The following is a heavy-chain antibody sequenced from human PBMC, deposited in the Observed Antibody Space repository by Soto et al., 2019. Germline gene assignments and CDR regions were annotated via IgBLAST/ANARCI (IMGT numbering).Heavy chain of an antibody. J-gene: IGHJ4*02. CDR1: AYSISSSNW. CDR2: IYYSGTT. D-gene: IGHD1-26*01. V-gene: IGHV4-28*01. Sequence: SETLSLTCAVSAYSISSSNWWGCIRQPPGKGLEWIGYIYYSGTTYYNPSLKIRVTMSVDTSKNQFSLKLTSVTAVDTAVYYCARREIQGPIDYWGQGTLVTVSS. CDR3: ARREIQGPIDY.